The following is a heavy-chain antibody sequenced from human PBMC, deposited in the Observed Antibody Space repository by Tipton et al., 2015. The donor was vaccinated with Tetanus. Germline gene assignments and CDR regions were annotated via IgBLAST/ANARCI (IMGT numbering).Heavy chain of an antibody. CDR3: ARSLGSGRYFDY. J-gene: IGHJ4*02. CDR1: GDSVSSNSAA. V-gene: IGHV6-1*01. CDR2: TYYRSKWYN. Sequence: QLVQSGAEVKPSQTLSLTCAISGDSVSSNSAAWNWIRQSSSRGLEWLGRTYYRSKWYNDYAVSVKSRITINPDTSKNQFSLQLNSVTPEDTAVYYCARSLGSGRYFDYWGQGTLVTVSS. D-gene: IGHD6-19*01.